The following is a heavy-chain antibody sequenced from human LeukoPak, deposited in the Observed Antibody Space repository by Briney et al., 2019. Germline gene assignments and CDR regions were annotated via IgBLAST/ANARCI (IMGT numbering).Heavy chain of an antibody. J-gene: IGHJ6*03. Sequence: ASVKVSCKASGYTFTSYGISWVRQAPGQGLEWMGWISAYNGNTNYAQKLQGRVIMTTDTSTSTAYMELRSLRSDDTAVYYCARDTPPADFWSGYYTSYYYYMDVWGKGTTVTVSS. CDR2: ISAYNGNT. V-gene: IGHV1-18*01. D-gene: IGHD3-3*01. CDR3: ARDTPPADFWSGYYTSYYYYMDV. CDR1: GYTFTSYG.